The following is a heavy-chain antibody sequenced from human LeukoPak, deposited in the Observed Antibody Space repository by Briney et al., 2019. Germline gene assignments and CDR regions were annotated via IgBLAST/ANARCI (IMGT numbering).Heavy chain of an antibody. CDR3: ARVGVYDISGYYYGVFDI. V-gene: IGHV1-8*01. CDR1: GYTFTNYD. Sequence: ASVKVSCKASGYTFTNYDINWVRQATGQGLEWMGWMNPNNGKTGYAQKLQGRVTMTTDTSTSTAYMELRSLRSDDTAVYYCARVGVYDISGYYYGVFDIWGKGKMVTVFS. D-gene: IGHD3-22*01. CDR2: MNPNNGKT. J-gene: IGHJ3*02.